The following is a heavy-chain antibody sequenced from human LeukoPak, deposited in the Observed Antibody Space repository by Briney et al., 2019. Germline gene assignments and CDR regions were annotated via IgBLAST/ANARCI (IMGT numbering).Heavy chain of an antibody. Sequence: ASVKVSCKASGYTFTSYGISWVRQAPGQGLEWMGWISAYNGNTNYAQKLQGRVTMTTDTSTTTAYMELRSLRSDDTAVYYCARGPDYDILTGYLGDAFDIWGQGTMVTVSS. J-gene: IGHJ3*02. CDR2: ISAYNGNT. CDR3: ARGPDYDILTGYLGDAFDI. V-gene: IGHV1-18*01. CDR1: GYTFTSYG. D-gene: IGHD3-9*01.